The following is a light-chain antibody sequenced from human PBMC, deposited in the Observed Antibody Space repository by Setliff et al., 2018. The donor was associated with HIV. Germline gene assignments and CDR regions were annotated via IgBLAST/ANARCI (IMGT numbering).Light chain of an antibody. CDR3: QSADSSGTNYV. CDR1: ELSNQY. V-gene: IGLV3-25*03. CDR2: KNS. Sequence: SYALTQPPSVSVSPGQTARITCPADELSNQYAYWYQQKTGQAPVLVINKNSERPSGIPERFAGSRSGTTVTLTISGVQAEDEADYYCQSADSSGTNYVFGTGTKVTVL. J-gene: IGLJ1*01.